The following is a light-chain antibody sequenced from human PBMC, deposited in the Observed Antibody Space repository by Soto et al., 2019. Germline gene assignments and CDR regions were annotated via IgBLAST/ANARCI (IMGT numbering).Light chain of an antibody. J-gene: IGLJ1*01. CDR2: DVYGVT. CDR3: ATWDDSLNGAYV. V-gene: IGLV2-11*01. Sequence: QSVLTQPRSVSGSPGQSVTISCTGTGSDVGGYNYVSWYQQHPDKAPKLLIYDVYGVTKRPSGVPDRFSGSKSDTSASLAISALQSEDKADYYCATWDDSLNGAYVFGTGTKLTVL. CDR1: GSDVGGYNY.